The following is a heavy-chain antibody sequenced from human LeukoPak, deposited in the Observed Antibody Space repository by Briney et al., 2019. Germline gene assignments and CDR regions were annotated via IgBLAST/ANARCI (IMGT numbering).Heavy chain of an antibody. CDR2: IIPIFGTA. D-gene: IGHD6-13*01. J-gene: IGHJ4*02. CDR3: ARSKQQPVTLFDY. V-gene: IGHV1-69*01. Sequence: SVKVSCKASGGTFSSYAISWVRQAPGQGLEWMGGIIPIFGTANYAQKFQGRVTITADESTSTAYMELSSLRSEDTAVYYCARSKQQPVTLFDYWGQGTLVTVSS. CDR1: GGTFSSYA.